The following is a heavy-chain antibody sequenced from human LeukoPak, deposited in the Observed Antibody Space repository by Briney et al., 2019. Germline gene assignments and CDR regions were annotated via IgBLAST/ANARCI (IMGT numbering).Heavy chain of an antibody. CDR3: ARDWGLDY. V-gene: IGHV3-7*01. CDR2: IKQDGSEK. CDR1: GFTFSSYW. D-gene: IGHD3-16*01. Sequence: PGGSLRLSCAASGFTFSSYWMNWVRQAPGKGLEWVANIKQDGSEKFYVDSVKGRFTISRDNAKTSLYLQMNSLRGEDTVVYYCARDWGLDYWGQGTLVTVSS. J-gene: IGHJ4*02.